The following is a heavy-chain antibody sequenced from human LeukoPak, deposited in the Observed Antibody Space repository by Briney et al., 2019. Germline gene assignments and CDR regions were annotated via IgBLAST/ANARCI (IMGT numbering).Heavy chain of an antibody. J-gene: IGHJ4*02. Sequence: GESLRLSCAASGFTFSTYVMNWVRQAPGKGLEWVSIISARGTSTYYADSVKGRFTISRDNSKNTLYLQMNSLRAEDTALYYCAKDASGYSSSWYDYFDYWGQGTLVTVSS. CDR2: ISARGTST. V-gene: IGHV3-23*01. CDR1: GFTFSTYV. CDR3: AKDASGYSSSWYDYFDY. D-gene: IGHD6-13*01.